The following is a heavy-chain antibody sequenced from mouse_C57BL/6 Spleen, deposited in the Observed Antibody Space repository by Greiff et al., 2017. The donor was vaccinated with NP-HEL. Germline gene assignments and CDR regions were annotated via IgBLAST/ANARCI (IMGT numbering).Heavy chain of an antibody. CDR2: INPNNGGT. CDR1: GYTFTDYY. V-gene: IGHV1-26*01. D-gene: IGHD2-3*01. Sequence: EVQLQQSGPELVKPGASVKISCKASGYTFTDYYMNWVKQSHGKSLEWIGDINPNNGGTSYNQKFKGKATLTVDKSSSTAYMELRSLTSEDSAVYYCAPIYDGPYYFDYWGQGTTLTVSS. J-gene: IGHJ2*01. CDR3: APIYDGPYYFDY.